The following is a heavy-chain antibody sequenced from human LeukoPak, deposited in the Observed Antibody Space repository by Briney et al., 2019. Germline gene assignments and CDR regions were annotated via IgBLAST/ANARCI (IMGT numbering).Heavy chain of an antibody. Sequence: SETLSLTCTVSGGSIRSYYWSWIRQPPGKGLEWIGYIYYSGSTNYNPSLKSRVTISVDTSKNQFSLKLSSVTAADTAVYYCARDVIGAMNWFDPWGQGTLVSVSS. CDR1: GGSIRSYY. J-gene: IGHJ5*02. CDR2: IYYSGST. V-gene: IGHV4-59*01. CDR3: ARDVIGAMNWFDP. D-gene: IGHD3-3*01.